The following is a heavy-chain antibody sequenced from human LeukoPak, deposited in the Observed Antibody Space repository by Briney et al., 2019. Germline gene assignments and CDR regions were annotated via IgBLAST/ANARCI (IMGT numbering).Heavy chain of an antibody. V-gene: IGHV3-21*01. CDR3: ARSCGGDCYSSHRYYFDS. D-gene: IGHD2-21*02. CDR2: ISGSSTYI. CDR1: GFTFSRFT. Sequence: GGSLRLSCAASGFTFSRFTMNWVRQAPGEGLEWVSTISGSSTYICYADSVKGRFAISRDDARNSLFLQMNSLRAEDTALYYCARSCGGDCYSSHRYYFDSWGQGSLVTVS. J-gene: IGHJ4*02.